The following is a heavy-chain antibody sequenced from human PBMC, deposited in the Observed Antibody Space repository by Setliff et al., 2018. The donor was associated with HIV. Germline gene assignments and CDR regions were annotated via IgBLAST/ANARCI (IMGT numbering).Heavy chain of an antibody. Sequence: SETLSLTCTVSGGSISSYYWSWIRQPPGKGLEWIGYIDNSGSTNYNPSLKSRVTRSVDTSKNQISLKLSSVTAADTAMYYCARRGYSYVERVYYYYMDVWGKGTTVTVSS. J-gene: IGHJ6*03. CDR2: IDNSGST. D-gene: IGHD5-18*01. CDR1: GGSISSYY. CDR3: ARRGYSYVERVYYYYMDV. V-gene: IGHV4-4*09.